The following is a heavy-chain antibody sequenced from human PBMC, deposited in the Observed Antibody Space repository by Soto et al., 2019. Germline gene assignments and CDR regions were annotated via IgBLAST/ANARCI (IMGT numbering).Heavy chain of an antibody. CDR3: ATASDWAFDY. J-gene: IGHJ4*02. V-gene: IGHV5-51*03. D-gene: IGHD3-9*01. Sequence: EVQLVQSGAEVKKPGESLRISCKASGYDFINYWIGWLRQMPGKGLEWMGIIYPDDSDTRYSPSFQGQVTISADESFSTAYMQWSSLRASDTAMYYCATASDWAFDYWGQGTLVTVSS. CDR1: GYDFINYW. CDR2: IYPDDSDT.